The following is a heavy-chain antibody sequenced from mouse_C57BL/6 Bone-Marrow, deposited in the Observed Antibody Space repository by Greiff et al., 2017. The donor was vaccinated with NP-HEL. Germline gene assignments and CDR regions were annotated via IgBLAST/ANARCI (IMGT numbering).Heavy chain of an antibody. CDR3: ARGTTVVAGDY. D-gene: IGHD1-1*01. CDR2: IYPGSGNT. J-gene: IGHJ2*01. V-gene: IGHV1-76*01. Sequence: QVQLQQSGAELVRPGASVKLSCKASGYTFTDYYINWVKQRPGQGLEWIARIYPGSGNTYYNEKFKGKATLTAEKSSSTAYMQLSSLTSEDSAVYFCARGTTVVAGDYWGQGTTLTVSS. CDR1: GYTFTDYY.